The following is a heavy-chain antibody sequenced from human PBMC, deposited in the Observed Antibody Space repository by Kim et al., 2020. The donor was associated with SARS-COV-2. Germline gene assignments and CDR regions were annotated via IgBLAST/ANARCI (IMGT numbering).Heavy chain of an antibody. CDR1: GFTFSSYS. J-gene: IGHJ4*02. V-gene: IGHV3-48*04. CDR2: ISSSSSTI. CDR3: ASYRLSHIDY. D-gene: IGHD3-16*01. Sequence: GGSLRLSCAASGFTFSSYSMNWVRQAPGKGLEWVSYISSSSSTIYYADSVKGRFTISRDNAKNSLYLQMNSLRAEDTAVYYCASYRLSHIDYWGQGTLVTVSS.